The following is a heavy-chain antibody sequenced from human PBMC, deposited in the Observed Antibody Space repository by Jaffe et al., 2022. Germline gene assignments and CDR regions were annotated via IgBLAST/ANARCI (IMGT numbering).Heavy chain of an antibody. D-gene: IGHD2-8*02. CDR1: GFTFSSYA. V-gene: IGHV3-23*01. CDR2: ISGSGGST. CDR3: AKDPRDCTGGVCSIGVYYFDY. J-gene: IGHJ4*02. Sequence: EVQLLESGGGLVQPGGSLRLSCAASGFTFSSYAMSWVRQAPGKGLEWVSAISGSGGSTYYADSVKGRFTISRDNSKNTLYLQMNSLRAEDTAVYYCAKDPRDCTGGVCSIGVYYFDYWGQGTLVTVSS.